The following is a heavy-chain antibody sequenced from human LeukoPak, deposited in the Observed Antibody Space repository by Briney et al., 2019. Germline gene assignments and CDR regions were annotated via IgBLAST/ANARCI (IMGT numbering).Heavy chain of an antibody. V-gene: IGHV3-30*02. CDR3: AKDVIVAFDY. CDR1: GFTFSSYG. D-gene: IGHD2/OR15-2a*01. CDR2: IRYDGSNK. J-gene: IGHJ4*02. Sequence: GGSLRLSCAASGFTFSSYGMHWVRQAPGKGLEWVAFIRYDGSNKYYADSVKGRFTISRDNSKNKLYLQMNSLRAEETAVYYCAKDVIVAFDYWGQGTLVTVSS.